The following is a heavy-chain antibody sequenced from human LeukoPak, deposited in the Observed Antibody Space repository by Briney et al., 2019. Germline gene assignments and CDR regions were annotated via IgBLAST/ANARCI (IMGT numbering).Heavy chain of an antibody. CDR3: AKDWGSSGWYNYFDP. CDR2: ISYHGSAK. Sequence: GTSLRLSCVVSGFTISSHGMHWVRQAPGKGLEWVAMISYHGSAKYYGDSVQGRFTISRDISENTLYLQMDGLRPEDTAIYYCAKDWGSSGWYNYFDPWGQGTLVTVSS. CDR1: GFTISSHG. D-gene: IGHD6-19*01. V-gene: IGHV3-30*18. J-gene: IGHJ5*02.